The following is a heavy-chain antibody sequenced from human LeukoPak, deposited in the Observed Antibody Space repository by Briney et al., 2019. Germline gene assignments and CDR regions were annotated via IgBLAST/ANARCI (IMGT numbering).Heavy chain of an antibody. V-gene: IGHV3-21*01. D-gene: IGHD3-22*01. CDR2: ISSSSSYI. Sequence: GGSLRLSCAASGFTFSSYSMNWVRQAPGKGLEWVSSISSSSSYIYYADSVKGRFTISRDNAKNSLYLQMNSLRAEDTAVYYCARDSSSGYYCASSDDWGQGTLVTVSS. CDR1: GFTFSSYS. J-gene: IGHJ4*02. CDR3: ARDSSSGYYCASSDD.